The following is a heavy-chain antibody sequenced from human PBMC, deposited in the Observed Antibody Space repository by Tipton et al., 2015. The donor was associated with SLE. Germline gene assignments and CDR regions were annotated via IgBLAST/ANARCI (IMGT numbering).Heavy chain of an antibody. CDR3: AKDRDFWSGPDYYYYGMDV. CDR1: GYTFTSYY. CDR2: INPNSGGT. J-gene: IGHJ6*02. D-gene: IGHD3-3*01. Sequence: QSGAEVKKPGASVKVSCKASGYTFTSYYMHWVRQAPGQGLEWMGWINPNSGGTNYAQKFQGRVTMTRDTSISTAYMELSRLRSDDTAVYYCAKDRDFWSGPDYYYYGMDVWGQGTTVTVSS. V-gene: IGHV1-2*02.